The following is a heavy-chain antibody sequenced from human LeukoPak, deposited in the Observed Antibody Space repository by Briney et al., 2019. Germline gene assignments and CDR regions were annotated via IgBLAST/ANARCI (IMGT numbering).Heavy chain of an antibody. D-gene: IGHD3-3*01. CDR2: INHSGST. V-gene: IGHV4-34*01. J-gene: IGHJ4*02. CDR1: GGSFSGYY. CDR3: AKGGLEWLLQPYFDY. Sequence: KPSETLSLTCAVYGGSFSGYYWSWIRQPPGKGLEWIGEINHSGSTNYNPSLKSRVTISVDTSKNQSSLKLSSVTAADTAVYYCAKGGLEWLLQPYFDYWGQGTLVTVSS.